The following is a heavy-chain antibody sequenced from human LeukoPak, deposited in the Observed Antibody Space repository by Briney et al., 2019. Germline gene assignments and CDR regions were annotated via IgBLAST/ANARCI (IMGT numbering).Heavy chain of an antibody. CDR2: VANDGSRT. J-gene: IGHJ4*02. CDR1: GFSLSVHG. Sequence: PGGSLRLSCATSGFSLSVHGMHWVRQAPGKGLEWVAGVANDGSRTHYADSVKGRFTISRDNSKNTLSLQMNSLGAQDTAVYYCARDRDSYRLDYWGQGTLVTVSS. D-gene: IGHD3-16*02. V-gene: IGHV3-30*03. CDR3: ARDRDSYRLDY.